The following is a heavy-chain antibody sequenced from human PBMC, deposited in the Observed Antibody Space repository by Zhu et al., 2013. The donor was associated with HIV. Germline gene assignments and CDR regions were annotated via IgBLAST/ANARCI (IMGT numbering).Heavy chain of an antibody. Sequence: VQLQESGPGLVKPSQTLSLTCTVSGGSISSGDYYWSWIRQPPGKGLEWIGYIYYSGSTYYNPSLKSRVTISVDTSKNQFSLKLSSVTAADTAVYYCARNTPPYYYDSSGQNYETGFDYWGQGTLVTVSS. J-gene: IGHJ4*02. CDR1: GGSISSGDYY. CDR2: IYYSGST. CDR3: ARNTPPYYYDSSGQNYETGFDY. V-gene: IGHV4-30-4*01. D-gene: IGHD3-22*01.